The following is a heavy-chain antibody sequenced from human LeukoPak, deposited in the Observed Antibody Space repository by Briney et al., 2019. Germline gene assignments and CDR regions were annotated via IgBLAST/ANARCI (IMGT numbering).Heavy chain of an antibody. V-gene: IGHV3-7*03. J-gene: IGHJ4*01. Sequence: AGGSLRLSCAASGFTFSNSWMTWVRQAPGKVLERVSNINEDGSEPSYVESVRGRFRISTDNTKNSVYLKLNSLSGEDTAVSSCARDRGWQQFDYWGQGTLVTVSS. D-gene: IGHD5-24*01. CDR3: ARDRGWQQFDY. CDR1: GFTFSNSW. CDR2: INEDGSEP.